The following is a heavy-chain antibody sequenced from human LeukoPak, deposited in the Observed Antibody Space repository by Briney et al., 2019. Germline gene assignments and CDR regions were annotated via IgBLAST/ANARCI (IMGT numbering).Heavy chain of an antibody. J-gene: IGHJ4*02. Sequence: ASVKVSCKASGYTFTGYYMHWVRQAPGQGLEWMGWINPNSGGTNYAQKFQGRVTMTRDTSISTAYMELSRLRSDDTAVYYCARERVYDYVWGSYRAFDYWGQGTLVTVSS. CDR2: INPNSGGT. D-gene: IGHD3-16*02. V-gene: IGHV1-2*02. CDR3: ARERVYDYVWGSYRAFDY. CDR1: GYTFTGYY.